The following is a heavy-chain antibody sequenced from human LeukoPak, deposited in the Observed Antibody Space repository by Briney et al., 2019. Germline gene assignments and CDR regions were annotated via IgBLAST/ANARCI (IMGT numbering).Heavy chain of an antibody. CDR3: AKDPRYYDSSGYAY. J-gene: IGHJ4*02. Sequence: GXLRLSXXXSGFTFSSYAMSWVRQAPGKGLEWVSAISGSGGSTCYADSVKGQFTISRDNSKNTLYLQMNSLRAEDTAVYYCAKDPRYYDSSGYAYWGQGTLVTVSS. V-gene: IGHV3-23*01. D-gene: IGHD3-22*01. CDR1: GFTFSSYA. CDR2: ISGSGGST.